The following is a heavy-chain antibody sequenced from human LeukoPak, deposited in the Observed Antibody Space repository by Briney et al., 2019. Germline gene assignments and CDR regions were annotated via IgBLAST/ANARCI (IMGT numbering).Heavy chain of an antibody. D-gene: IGHD6-13*01. J-gene: IGHJ6*02. Sequence: PGGSLRLSCAASGFTVSSNYMSWVRQAPGKGLEWVSVIYSGGSTYYADSVKGRFTISRDNSKNTLYLQMNSLRAEDTAVYYCAREWKSSSSWYRHLYYYSGMDVWGQGTTVTVSS. CDR3: AREWKSSSSWYRHLYYYSGMDV. CDR1: GFTVSSNY. V-gene: IGHV3-66*01. CDR2: IYSGGST.